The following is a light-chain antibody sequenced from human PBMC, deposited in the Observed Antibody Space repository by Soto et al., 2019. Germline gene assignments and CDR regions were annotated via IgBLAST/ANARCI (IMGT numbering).Light chain of an antibody. CDR3: QQYGSSPWT. CDR2: GAS. V-gene: IGKV3-20*01. Sequence: ETVLTQSPGTLSLSPGERATLSCRASQTISSNYLAWYRQTPGQAPRLLIYGASNRATGIADRFSGGGSGTDFTLIISRLEPEDFALYYCQQYGSSPWTFGQGTKVEIK. CDR1: QTISSNY. J-gene: IGKJ1*01.